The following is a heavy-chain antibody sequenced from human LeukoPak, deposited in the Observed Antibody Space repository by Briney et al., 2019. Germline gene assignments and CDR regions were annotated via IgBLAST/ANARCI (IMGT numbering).Heavy chain of an antibody. Sequence: PSETLSLTCTVSGYSISSGYYWGWIRPSPGKGLEWIGSIYHSGSTYYNPSLKSRVIISVDTSKNQFSLKLSSVTAADTAVYYCARVGGNYYGSGSYYWFDPWGQGTLVTVSS. V-gene: IGHV4-38-2*02. CDR2: IYHSGST. CDR1: GYSISSGYY. D-gene: IGHD3-10*01. CDR3: ARVGGNYYGSGSYYWFDP. J-gene: IGHJ5*02.